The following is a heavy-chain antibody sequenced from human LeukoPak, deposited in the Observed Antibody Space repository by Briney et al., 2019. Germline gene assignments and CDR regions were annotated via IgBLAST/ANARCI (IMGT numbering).Heavy chain of an antibody. CDR3: ARLYLRTRGLDY. CDR2: INHSGST. V-gene: IGHV4-34*01. D-gene: IGHD2-2*02. Sequence: SETLSLTCAVYGGSFSGYYWSWIRQPPGKGLEWIGEINHSGSTNYNPSLKSRVTISVDTSKNQFSLKLSSVTAADTAVYYCARLYLRTRGLDYWGQGTLVTVSS. CDR1: GGSFSGYY. J-gene: IGHJ4*02.